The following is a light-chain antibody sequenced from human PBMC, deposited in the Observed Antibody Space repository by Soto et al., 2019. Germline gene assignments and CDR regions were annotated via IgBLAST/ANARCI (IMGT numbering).Light chain of an antibody. J-gene: IGKJ2*01. V-gene: IGKV3-20*01. CDR2: DAS. CDR3: QQYGSSPRT. Sequence: ENVLTQSPATLSLSPGEGATLSCRASQSINTYLAWYQQKPGQAPRLLIYDASKRATGIPARFSGSGSGTNFTLTISSLEPEDFAVYYCQQYGSSPRTFGQGTKLEIK. CDR1: QSINTY.